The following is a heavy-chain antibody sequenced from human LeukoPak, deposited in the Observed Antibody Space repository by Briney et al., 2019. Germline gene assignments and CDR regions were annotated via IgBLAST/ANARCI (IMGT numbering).Heavy chain of an antibody. J-gene: IGHJ4*02. V-gene: IGHV1-18*01. CDR2: ISAYNGNT. D-gene: IGHD6-19*01. Sequence: GASVKVSCKASGYTFTSYGISWVRQAPGQGLEWMGWISAYNGNTNYAQKLQGRVTMTTDTSTSTAYMELRSLRSGDTAVYYCARDNIAVAGISDFDYWGQGTLVTVSS. CDR3: ARDNIAVAGISDFDY. CDR1: GYTFTSYG.